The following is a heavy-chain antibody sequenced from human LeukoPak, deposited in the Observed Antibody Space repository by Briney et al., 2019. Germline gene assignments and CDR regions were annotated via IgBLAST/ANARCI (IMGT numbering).Heavy chain of an antibody. Sequence: SETLSLTCAVYGGSFSGYYWSWIRQPPGKGLEWIGSIYYSGSTYYNPSLKSRVTISVDTSKNQFSLKLSSVTAADTAVYYCARTEGITLFGVVYNWFDPWGQGTLVTVSS. J-gene: IGHJ5*02. CDR2: IYYSGST. CDR1: GGSFSGYY. D-gene: IGHD3-3*01. V-gene: IGHV4-34*01. CDR3: ARTEGITLFGVVYNWFDP.